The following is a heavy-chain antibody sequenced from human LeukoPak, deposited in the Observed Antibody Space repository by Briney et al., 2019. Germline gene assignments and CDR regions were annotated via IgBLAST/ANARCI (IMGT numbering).Heavy chain of an antibody. V-gene: IGHV3-21*01. CDR2: ISSSSSYI. J-gene: IGHJ6*02. CDR3: ARGNVWEYQLLHYYYYGMDV. Sequence: GGSLRLSCAASGFTFSSYSMNWVRQAPGKGLEWVSSISSSSSYIYYADSVKGRFTISRDNAKNSLYLQMNSLRAEDTAVYYCARGNVWEYQLLHYYYYGMDVWGQGTTVTVSS. CDR1: GFTFSSYS. D-gene: IGHD2-2*01.